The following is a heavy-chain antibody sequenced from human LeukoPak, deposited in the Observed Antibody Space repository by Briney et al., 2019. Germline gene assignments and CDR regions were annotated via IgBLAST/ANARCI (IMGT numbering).Heavy chain of an antibody. CDR1: GGSISSDY. D-gene: IGHD3-10*01. Sequence: PLETLSLTGTVSGGSISSDYWSWIRQPARTGLEWIGRIYTSGSTNYNPSLNSRVTMTVDTSKNQFSLKLSSVTAADTAVYYCASWFWDGSGDYWGQRTLVTVSS. V-gene: IGHV4-4*07. CDR2: IYTSGST. CDR3: ASWFWDGSGDY. J-gene: IGHJ4*02.